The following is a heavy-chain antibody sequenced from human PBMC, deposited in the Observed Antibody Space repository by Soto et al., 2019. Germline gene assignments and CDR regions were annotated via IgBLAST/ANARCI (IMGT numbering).Heavy chain of an antibody. Sequence: SLKVSCKSSGGPFNSYAIAWVRQAPGQGLEWMGGIIPLFGTTNYSQKFQGRVTITADESTTTAFMELSSLRSEDTAVYYCARYRFTASWSKFDYWGQGALVTVSS. J-gene: IGHJ4*02. CDR2: IIPLFGTT. CDR1: GGPFNSYA. D-gene: IGHD3-16*02. V-gene: IGHV1-69*13. CDR3: ARYRFTASWSKFDY.